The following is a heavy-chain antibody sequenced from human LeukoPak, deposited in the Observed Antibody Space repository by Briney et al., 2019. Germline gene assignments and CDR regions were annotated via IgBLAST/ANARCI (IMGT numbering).Heavy chain of an antibody. J-gene: IGHJ4*02. CDR3: ARGGSRGYSYGHFDY. CDR1: GGSISSYY. Sequence: SETLSLTCTVSGGSISSYYWSWIRQPPGKGLEWIGYIYYSGSTNYNPSLKSRVTISVDTSKNQFSLKLSSVTAADTAVYYCARGGSRGYSYGHFDYWGQGTLVTVSS. D-gene: IGHD5-18*01. V-gene: IGHV4-59*01. CDR2: IYYSGST.